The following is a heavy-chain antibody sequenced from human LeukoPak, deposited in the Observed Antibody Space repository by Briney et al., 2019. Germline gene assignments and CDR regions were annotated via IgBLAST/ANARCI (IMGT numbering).Heavy chain of an antibody. V-gene: IGHV1-69*01. CDR2: IIPIFGTA. Sequence: SVKVSCKASGGTFSSYAISWVRQAPGQGLEWMGGIIPIFGTANYAQKFQGRVTITAGESTSTAYMELSSLRSEDTAVYYCAREQQLVPSAFDIWGQGTMVTVSS. CDR1: GGTFSSYA. CDR3: AREQQLVPSAFDI. D-gene: IGHD6-13*01. J-gene: IGHJ3*02.